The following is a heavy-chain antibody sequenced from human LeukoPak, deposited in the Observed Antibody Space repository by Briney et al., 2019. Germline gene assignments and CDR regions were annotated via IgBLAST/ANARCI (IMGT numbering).Heavy chain of an antibody. CDR2: ISTYNGDT. CDR1: GYTFTNYG. Sequence: ASVKVSCKTSGYTFTNYGVSWVRQARGQGLEWMGWISTYNGDTNYPQKLQGRVTMTADTSTSTAYMEPRSLRSDDTAVYFCARFLRAGTTITTGRDYFDYWGQGTLVTVSS. CDR3: ARFLRAGTTITTGRDYFDY. D-gene: IGHD4-11*01. V-gene: IGHV1-18*01. J-gene: IGHJ4*02.